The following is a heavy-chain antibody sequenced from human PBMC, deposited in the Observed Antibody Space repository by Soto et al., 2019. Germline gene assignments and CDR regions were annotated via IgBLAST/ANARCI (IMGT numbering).Heavy chain of an antibody. Sequence: GESLKISCKGSGYSFTSYWIGWVRQMPRKGLEWMGIIYPGDSDTRYSPSFQGQVTISADKSISTAYLQWSSLKASDTAMYYCSSWALGYCSSTSCYKVDYYYYYGMDVWGQGTTVTVSS. J-gene: IGHJ6*02. CDR3: SSWALGYCSSTSCYKVDYYYYYGMDV. CDR2: IYPGDSDT. V-gene: IGHV5-51*01. CDR1: GYSFTSYW. D-gene: IGHD2-2*02.